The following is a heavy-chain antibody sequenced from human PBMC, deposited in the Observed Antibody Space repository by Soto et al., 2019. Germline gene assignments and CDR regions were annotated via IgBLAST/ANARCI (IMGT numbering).Heavy chain of an antibody. CDR1: GFIFSSYA. D-gene: IGHD2-2*01. Sequence: GGSLRLSCTASGFIFSSYAMSWVRQAPGKGLEWVSAISGSGGSTYYADSVKGRFTISRDNSKNTLYLQMNSLRAEDTAVYYCAKDSRRVVVVPAALDAFDIWGQGKMVTVSS. CDR3: AKDSRRVVVVPAALDAFDI. CDR2: ISGSGGST. J-gene: IGHJ3*02. V-gene: IGHV3-23*01.